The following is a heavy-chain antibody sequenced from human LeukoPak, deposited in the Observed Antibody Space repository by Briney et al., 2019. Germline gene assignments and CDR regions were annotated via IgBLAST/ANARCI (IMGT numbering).Heavy chain of an antibody. V-gene: IGHV4-34*01. D-gene: IGHD2-2*01. CDR3: ARAFRSSTSWRVHYYYYGMDV. Sequence: SETLSLTCAVYGGSFSGYYWSWIRQPPGKGLEWIGEINHSGSTNYNPSLKSRVTISVDTSKNQFSPKLSSVTAADTAVYYCARAFRSSTSWRVHYYYYGMDVWGQGTTVTVSS. CDR2: INHSGST. J-gene: IGHJ6*02. CDR1: GGSFSGYY.